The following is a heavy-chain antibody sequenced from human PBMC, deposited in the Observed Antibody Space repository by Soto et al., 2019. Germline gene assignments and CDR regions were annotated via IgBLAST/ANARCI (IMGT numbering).Heavy chain of an antibody. V-gene: IGHV3-15*01. Sequence: GGSLRLSCAVSGFTFSNAWMSWVRQAPGKGLEWVGRIKSKTDGVTTDYAAPVKGRFTISRDDSKNTLFLHMNSLKTEDTAVYYCTTQLGVDYWGQGTLVTVSS. D-gene: IGHD7-27*01. J-gene: IGHJ4*02. CDR3: TTQLGVDY. CDR2: IKSKTDGVTT. CDR1: GFTFSNAW.